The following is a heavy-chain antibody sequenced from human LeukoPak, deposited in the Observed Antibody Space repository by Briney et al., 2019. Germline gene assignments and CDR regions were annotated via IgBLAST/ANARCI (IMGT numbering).Heavy chain of an antibody. CDR2: AYYSEST. V-gene: IGHV4-59*01. D-gene: IGHD3-9*01. J-gene: IGHJ4*02. Sequence: SETLSLTCTVSGGSFRSYYWSWIRQTPGKGLEWIGYAYYSESTNYNPSLKSRVTISVDTSKNQFSLRLSSVTSADTAVYYCAREGILTGYHDYWGQGTLVTVSS. CDR3: AREGILTGYHDY. CDR1: GGSFRSYY.